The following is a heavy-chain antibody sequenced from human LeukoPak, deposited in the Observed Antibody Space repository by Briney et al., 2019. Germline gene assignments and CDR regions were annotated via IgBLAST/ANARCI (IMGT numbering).Heavy chain of an antibody. CDR1: GYTFTNYG. CDR2: ISAYNGNT. J-gene: IGHJ4*02. V-gene: IGHV1-18*01. CDR3: ARGRDYYDSSGYHDY. Sequence: ASVKVSRKASGYTFTNYGVSWVRQAPGQGLEWMGWISAYNGNTNYAQKLQGRVTMTTDTSTSTAYMELRSLRSDDTAFYYCARGRDYYDSSGYHDYWGQGTLVTVSS. D-gene: IGHD3-22*01.